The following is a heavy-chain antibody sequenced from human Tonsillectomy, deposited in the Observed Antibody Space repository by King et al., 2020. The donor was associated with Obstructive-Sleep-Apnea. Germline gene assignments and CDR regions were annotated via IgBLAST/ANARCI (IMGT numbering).Heavy chain of an antibody. CDR2: IYSGGST. CDR3: ARGYPPYGDSTYYYYGMDV. D-gene: IGHD4-17*01. J-gene: IGHJ6*02. Sequence: VQLVESGGGLVQPGGSLRLSCAASGFTVSSNYMSWVRQAPGKGLEWVSVIYSGGSTYYADSVKGRFTISRHNSKNTLYLQMNSLRAEDTAVYYCARGYPPYGDSTYYYYGMDVWGQGTTVTVSS. V-gene: IGHV3-53*04. CDR1: GFTVSSNY.